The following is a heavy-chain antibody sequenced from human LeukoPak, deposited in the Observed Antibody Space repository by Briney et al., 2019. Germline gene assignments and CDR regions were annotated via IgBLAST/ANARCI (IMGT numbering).Heavy chain of an antibody. D-gene: IGHD3-10*02. CDR1: GGSISSYY. Sequence: SETLSLTCTVSGGSISSYYWNWIRQPPGKGLEWIGYIYYSGSTNYNPSLKSRVTISVDTSKNQFSLKLSSVTAADTAVYYCARVARFGEPYMDVWGKGTTVTISS. CDR3: ARVARFGEPYMDV. CDR2: IYYSGST. V-gene: IGHV4-59*01. J-gene: IGHJ6*03.